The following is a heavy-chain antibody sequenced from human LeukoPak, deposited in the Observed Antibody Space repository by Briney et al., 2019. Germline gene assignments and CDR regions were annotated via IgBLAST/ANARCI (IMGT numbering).Heavy chain of an antibody. Sequence: GGSLRLSCAASGFTFSNAWMSWVRQAPGKGLEWVGRIKSKTDGGTTDYAAPVKGRFTISRDDSKNTLYLQMNSLKTEDTAVYYCTTYGLGYYDFWSGYPAGYYFDYWGQGTLVTVSS. D-gene: IGHD3-3*01. V-gene: IGHV3-15*01. J-gene: IGHJ4*02. CDR3: TTYGLGYYDFWSGYPAGYYFDY. CDR1: GFTFSNAW. CDR2: IKSKTDGGTT.